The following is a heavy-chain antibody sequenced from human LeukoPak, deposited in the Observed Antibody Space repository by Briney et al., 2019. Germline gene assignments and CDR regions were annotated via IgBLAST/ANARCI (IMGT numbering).Heavy chain of an antibody. CDR3: ARLVFGADYSDY. Sequence: SETLSLTCTVSGGSISSYYWSWIRPPPGKGLEWIGYIYYSGSTNYNPSLKSRVTISVDTSKNQFSLKLSSVTAADTAVYYCARLVFGADYSDYWGQGTLVTVSS. CDR2: IYYSGST. V-gene: IGHV4-59*08. CDR1: GGSISSYY. D-gene: IGHD3-3*01. J-gene: IGHJ4*02.